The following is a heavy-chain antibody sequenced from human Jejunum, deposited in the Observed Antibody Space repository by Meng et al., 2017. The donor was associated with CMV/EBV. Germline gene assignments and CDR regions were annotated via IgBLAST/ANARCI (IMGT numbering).Heavy chain of an antibody. V-gene: IGHV7-4-1*02. CDR3: ARDGLSGRYFDY. CDR2: IDTYTGNP. CDR1: GYTFTTNN. J-gene: IGHJ4*02. Sequence: CKTSGYTFTTNNIIWVRQAPGQGPEWMGWIDTYTGNPTYAQDFTGRFVFSLDTSVNTAYLQISSLKAEDTAVYYCARDGLSGRYFDYWGQGTLVTVSS. D-gene: IGHD1-26*01.